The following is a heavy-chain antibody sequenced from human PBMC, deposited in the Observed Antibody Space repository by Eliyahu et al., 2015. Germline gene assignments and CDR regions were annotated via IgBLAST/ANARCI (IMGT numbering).Heavy chain of an antibody. Sequence: EVQLVESGGGLVQPGRSLRPSCTASGFPFGDYAMSWVRQAPGKGLEWVGFIRSKAYGGTTEYAASVKGRFTISRDDSKSIAYLQMNSLKTEDTAVYYCTRIQGLARHFDYWGQGTLVTVSS. J-gene: IGHJ4*02. CDR2: IRSKAYGGTT. V-gene: IGHV3-49*04. CDR1: GFPFGDYA. CDR3: TRIQGLARHFDY.